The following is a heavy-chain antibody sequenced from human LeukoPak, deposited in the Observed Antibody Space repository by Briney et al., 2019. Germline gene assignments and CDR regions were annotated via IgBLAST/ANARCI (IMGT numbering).Heavy chain of an antibody. V-gene: IGHV4-39*02. D-gene: IGHD3-22*01. J-gene: IGHJ6*02. CDR3: ARDRGYYDSSGYYEGSHYYGMDV. CDR2: IYDSGST. CDR1: GGSIRSSYYY. Sequence: SETLSLTCTVSGGSIRSSYYYWGWIRQPPGKGLEWIGSIYDSGSTYYNPSLKSRVTISVDTSKNQFSLKLNSVTAADTAVYYCARDRGYYDSSGYYEGSHYYGMDVWGQGTTVTVSS.